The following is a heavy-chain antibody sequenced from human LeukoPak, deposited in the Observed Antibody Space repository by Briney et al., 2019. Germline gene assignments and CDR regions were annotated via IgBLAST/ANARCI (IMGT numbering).Heavy chain of an antibody. CDR1: GGSLSSEGFY. D-gene: IGHD2-21*02. V-gene: IGHV4-31*03. CDR3: ARVVTSSLYFFDY. Sequence: PSETLSLTCSVSGGSLSSEGFYWSWIRQHPGKGLEWIAYIYHSERTYYNPSLKTRPTIPVDTSKNQFSMSLKSVTAADTAVYFCARVVTSSLYFFDYWGQGTLVSLSS. J-gene: IGHJ4*02. CDR2: IYHSERT.